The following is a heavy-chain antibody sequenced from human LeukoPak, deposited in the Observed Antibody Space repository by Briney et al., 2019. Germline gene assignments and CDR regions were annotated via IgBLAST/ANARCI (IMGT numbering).Heavy chain of an antibody. D-gene: IGHD3-16*01. J-gene: IGHJ4*02. CDR1: GYSFRRNG. CDR2: ISANSGNT. Sequence: GASVKVSCKSSGYSFRRNGISWVRQAPGQGLEWMAWISANSGNTNYAQNFQDRVTLTTDTSTSTAYMELRGLRSDDTAVYYCARDVNYAFDYWGQGTLVTVSS. V-gene: IGHV1-18*01. CDR3: ARDVNYAFDY.